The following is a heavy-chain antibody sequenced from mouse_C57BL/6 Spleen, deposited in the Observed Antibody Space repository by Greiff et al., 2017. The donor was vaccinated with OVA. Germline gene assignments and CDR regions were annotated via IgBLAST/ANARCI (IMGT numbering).Heavy chain of an antibody. V-gene: IGHV1-81*01. CDR3: ARGERDYPGAY. CDR1: GYTFTSYG. D-gene: IGHD5-5*01. Sequence: VQLQQSGAELARPGASVKLSCKASGYTFTSYGISWVKQRTGQGLEWIGEIYPRSGNTYYNEKFKGKATLTADKSSSTAYMELRSLTSEDSAVYFCARGERDYPGAYWGQGTLVTVSA. J-gene: IGHJ3*01. CDR2: IYPRSGNT.